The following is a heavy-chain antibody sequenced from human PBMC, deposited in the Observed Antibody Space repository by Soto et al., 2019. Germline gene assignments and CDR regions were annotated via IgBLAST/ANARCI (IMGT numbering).Heavy chain of an antibody. D-gene: IGHD1-1*01. CDR2: IYHSGST. CDR1: GDSISSSNW. J-gene: IGHJ4*02. Sequence: QVQLQESGPGLVKPSGTLSLTCAVSGDSISSSNWWSWVRQPPGKRPEWIGEIYHSGSTNYNPSLKCLVTLSVDRSKKQFSLDLRSVTAADTAAYYCERQASGTTSLDSWGQGTMVTVSS. V-gene: IGHV4-4*02. CDR3: ERQASGTTSLDS.